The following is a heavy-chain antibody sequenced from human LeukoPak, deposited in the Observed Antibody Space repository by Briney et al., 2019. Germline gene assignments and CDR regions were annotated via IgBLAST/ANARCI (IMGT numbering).Heavy chain of an antibody. V-gene: IGHV4-39*01. D-gene: IGHD3-10*01. CDR2: IHYSGST. Sequence: AGGSLRLSCAASGFTFSSYSMNWVRQAPGKGLEWIGIIHYSGSTYYNPSLKSRVTISVDTSKNQFSLKLRSVTAADTAVYYCARQGPPVRGVIPHYCDIWGQGTLVTVSS. J-gene: IGHJ4*02. CDR3: ARQGPPVRGVIPHYCDI. CDR1: GFTFSSYSMN.